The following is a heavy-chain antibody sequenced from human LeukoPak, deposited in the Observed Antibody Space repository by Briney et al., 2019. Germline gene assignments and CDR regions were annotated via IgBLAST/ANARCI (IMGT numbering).Heavy chain of an antibody. CDR1: GFTFSNHW. CDR3: VSGSSVADY. V-gene: IGHV3-74*01. D-gene: IGHD4-23*01. CDR2: INSDGSSA. J-gene: IGHJ4*02. Sequence: GGSLRLSCAASGFTFSNHWMHWVPQAPGKGLVWVSRINSDGSSASYADSVKGRFTMSRDNAKNTLYLQMNSLRAEDTAVYYCVSGSSVADYWGRGTLVTVSS.